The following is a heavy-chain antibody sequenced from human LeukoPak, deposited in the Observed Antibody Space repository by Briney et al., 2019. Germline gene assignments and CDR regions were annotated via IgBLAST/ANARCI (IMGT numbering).Heavy chain of an antibody. CDR1: GGSISSDY. CDR2: IYYSGST. CDR3: ARSPLFRAFDI. J-gene: IGHJ3*02. V-gene: IGHV4-59*01. Sequence: ESSETLSLTCTVSGGSISSDYWSWIRHPPGKGLEWIGYIYYSGSTNYNPSLKSRVTISVDTSKNQFSLKLNSVTAADTAVYYCARSPLFRAFDIWGQGTMVTVSS.